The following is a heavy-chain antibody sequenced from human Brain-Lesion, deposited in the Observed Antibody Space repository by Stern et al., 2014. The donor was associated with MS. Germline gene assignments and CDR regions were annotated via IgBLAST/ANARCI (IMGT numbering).Heavy chain of an antibody. J-gene: IGHJ6*02. CDR1: GGSISSGGYY. V-gene: IGHV4-61*02. CDR2: IFNSGST. CDR3: ARGRVVPGFQYYATDV. D-gene: IGHD2-2*01. Sequence: QVQLVESGPGLVNPSQTLSLSCTVSGGSISSGGYYWSWIRQPAGKGLEWIGRIFNSGSTSYNPSLKSRVPISIDTSKNQFPLRLNSMPAADTAVYYCARGRVVPGFQYYATDVWGQGTTVIVSS.